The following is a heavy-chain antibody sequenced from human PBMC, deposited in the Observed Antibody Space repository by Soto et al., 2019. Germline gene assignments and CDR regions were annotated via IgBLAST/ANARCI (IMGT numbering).Heavy chain of an antibody. CDR3: ARGIFGVAANSDWFDP. CDR2: IYYSGST. Sequence: TSETLSLTCTVSGGSISSYYWSWIRQPPGKGLEWIGYIYYSGSTNYNPSLKSRVTISVDTSKNQFSLKLSSVTAADTAVYYCARGIFGVAANSDWFDPWGQGTLVTVSS. V-gene: IGHV4-59*01. D-gene: IGHD3-3*01. J-gene: IGHJ5*02. CDR1: GGSISSYY.